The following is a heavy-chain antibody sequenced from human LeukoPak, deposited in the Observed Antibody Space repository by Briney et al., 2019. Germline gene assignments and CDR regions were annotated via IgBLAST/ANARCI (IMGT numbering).Heavy chain of an antibody. Sequence: PGRSLRLSCAASGFTFSSYAMHWVRQAPGKGLEWVAVISYDGSNKYYADSVKGRFTISRDNSKNRLYLQMNSLRAEDTAVYYCARDLHDILTGSFRFDYWGQGTLVTVSS. CDR3: ARDLHDILTGSFRFDY. J-gene: IGHJ4*02. D-gene: IGHD3-9*01. CDR2: ISYDGSNK. V-gene: IGHV3-30*04. CDR1: GFTFSSYA.